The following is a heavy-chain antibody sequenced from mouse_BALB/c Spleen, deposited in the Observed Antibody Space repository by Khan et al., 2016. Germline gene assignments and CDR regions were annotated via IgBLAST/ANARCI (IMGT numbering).Heavy chain of an antibody. J-gene: IGHJ2*01. Sequence: DLVKPGASVKLSCKASGYTFTSYWINWIKQRPGQGLEWIGRIAPGSGSTYYNEMFKGKATLTVDTSSSTAYIQLSSLSSEDSAVYFCAREGVYGNSLFDYWCQGTTLTVSS. CDR3: AREGVYGNSLFDY. D-gene: IGHD2-1*01. CDR2: IAPGSGST. CDR1: GYTFTSYW. V-gene: IGHV1S41*01.